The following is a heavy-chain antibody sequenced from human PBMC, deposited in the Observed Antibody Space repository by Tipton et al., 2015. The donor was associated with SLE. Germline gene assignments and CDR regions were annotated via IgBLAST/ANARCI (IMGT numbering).Heavy chain of an antibody. J-gene: IGHJ6*02. D-gene: IGHD3-3*01. CDR2: INHSGST. V-gene: IGHV4-34*01. CDR1: GGSFSGYY. CDR3: AKRNDFWSGYYGYYYGIDV. Sequence: LRLSCAVSGGSFSGYYWSWIRQPPGKGLEWIGEINHSGSTNYNPSLKGRVTISVDTSKNQFSLKLSSVTAADTAVYYCAKRNDFWSGYYGYYYGIDVWGQGTTVTVSS.